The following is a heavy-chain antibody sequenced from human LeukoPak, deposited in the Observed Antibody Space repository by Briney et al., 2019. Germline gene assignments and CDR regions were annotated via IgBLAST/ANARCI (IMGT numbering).Heavy chain of an antibody. D-gene: IGHD7-27*01. CDR3: ARLTGMDDAFDI. V-gene: IGHV3-48*01. Sequence: GGSLRLSCAASGFTFSSYTMNWVRQPPGKGLEWVSNIGTSSTTIYYADSVKGRFTISRDNAKNSLYLQMNSLRAEDTAVYYCARLTGMDDAFDIWGQGTMVTVSS. J-gene: IGHJ3*02. CDR2: IGTSSTTI. CDR1: GFTFSSYT.